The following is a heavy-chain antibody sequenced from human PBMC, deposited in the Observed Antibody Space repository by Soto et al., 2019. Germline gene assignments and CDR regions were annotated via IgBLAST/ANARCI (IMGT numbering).Heavy chain of an antibody. J-gene: IGHJ6*02. Sequence: SETLSLTCTVSGASIRSYYWSWIRQPPGKGLEWIGYIYYSGSTNYNPSLKSRVTISLDTSKSEVSLKLSSVTAADTAVYYCARDSWNSYYYYYGLDVWGQGTTVTVSS. CDR1: GASIRSYY. D-gene: IGHD1-7*01. V-gene: IGHV4-59*01. CDR2: IYYSGST. CDR3: ARDSWNSYYYYYGLDV.